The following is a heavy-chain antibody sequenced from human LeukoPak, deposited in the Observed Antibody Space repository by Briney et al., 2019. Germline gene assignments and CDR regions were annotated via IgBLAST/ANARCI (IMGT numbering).Heavy chain of an antibody. Sequence: SETLSLTCTVSGGPISSYYWSWIRQPPGKGLEWIGYIYYSGSTNYNPSLKSRVTISVDTSKNQFSLKLSSVTAADTAVYYCARGRWQQLVTPWGQGTLVTVSS. CDR3: ARGRWQQLVTP. V-gene: IGHV4-59*01. CDR2: IYYSGST. D-gene: IGHD6-13*01. J-gene: IGHJ5*02. CDR1: GGPISSYY.